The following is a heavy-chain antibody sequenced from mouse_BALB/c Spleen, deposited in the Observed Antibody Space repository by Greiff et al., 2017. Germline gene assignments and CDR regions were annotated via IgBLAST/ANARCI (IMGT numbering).Heavy chain of an antibody. V-gene: IGHV1-69*02. CDR2: IYPSDSYT. CDR1: GYTFTSYW. CDR3: TRNGNSEAWFAY. Sequence: QVQLQQPGAELVRPGASVKLSCKASGYTFTSYWINWVKQRPGQGLEWIGNIYPSDSYTNYNQKFKDKATLTVDKSSSTAYMQLSSPTSEDSAVYYCTRNGNSEAWFAYWGQGTLVTVSA. D-gene: IGHD2-1*01. J-gene: IGHJ3*01.